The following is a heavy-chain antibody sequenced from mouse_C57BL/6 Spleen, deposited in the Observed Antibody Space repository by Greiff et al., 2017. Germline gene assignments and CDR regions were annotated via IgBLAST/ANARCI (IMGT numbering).Heavy chain of an antibody. Sequence: VKLMESGAELARPGASVKMSCKASGYTFTSYTMHWVKQRPGQGLEWIGYINPSSGYTKYNQKFKDKSTLTADKSSSTAYMQLSSLTSEDSAVYYCVYGYDLYCDYWGQGTTLTVSS. D-gene: IGHD2-2*01. CDR2: INPSSGYT. CDR1: GYTFTSYT. J-gene: IGHJ2*01. V-gene: IGHV1-4*01. CDR3: VYGYDLYCDY.